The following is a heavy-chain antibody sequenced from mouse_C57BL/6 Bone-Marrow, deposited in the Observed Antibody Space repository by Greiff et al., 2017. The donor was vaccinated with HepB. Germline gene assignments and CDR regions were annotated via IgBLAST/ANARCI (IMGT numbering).Heavy chain of an antibody. V-gene: IGHV1-64*01. Sequence: VQLQQSGAELVKPGASVKLSCKASGYTFTSYWMHWVKQRPGQGLEWIGMIHPNSGSTNYNEKFKSKATLTVDKSSSTAYMQLSSLTSEDSAVYYCARGPPTSYYFDYWGQGTTLTVSS. CDR3: ARGPPTSYYFDY. D-gene: IGHD1-1*01. J-gene: IGHJ2*01. CDR2: IHPNSGST. CDR1: GYTFTSYW.